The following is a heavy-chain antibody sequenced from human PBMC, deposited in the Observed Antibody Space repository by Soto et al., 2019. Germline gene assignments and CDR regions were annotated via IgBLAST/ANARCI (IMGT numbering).Heavy chain of an antibody. CDR1: GGTFNSHT. J-gene: IGHJ4*02. Sequence: QVQLVQSGAKVKRPGSSVKVSCKASGGTFNSHTINWVRQAPGQGLEWVGRVVPLLGIESHPQKFKDRLTINADTSTGSVFMELSNLRSEDTAVYYCKRDRHEKDVVPVPRQHFYSWGTGTMLTVSS. CDR2: VVPLLGIE. D-gene: IGHD2-21*01. V-gene: IGHV1-69*08. CDR3: KRDRHEKDVVPVPRQHFYS.